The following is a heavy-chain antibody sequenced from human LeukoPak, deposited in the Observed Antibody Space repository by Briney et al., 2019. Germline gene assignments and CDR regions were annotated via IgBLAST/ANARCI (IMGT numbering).Heavy chain of an antibody. V-gene: IGHV4-59*12. CDR3: ATGRTYCSGGSCYSYWFDP. CDR2: ISSSGST. Sequence: SETLSLTCTVSGDSISGYYWSWIRQPPGKGLEWIAYISSSGSTNYNPSLKSRVTISVDTSKNQFSLKLSSVTAADTAVYYCATGRTYCSGGSCYSYWFDPWGQGTLVTVSS. J-gene: IGHJ5*02. CDR1: GDSISGYY. D-gene: IGHD2-15*01.